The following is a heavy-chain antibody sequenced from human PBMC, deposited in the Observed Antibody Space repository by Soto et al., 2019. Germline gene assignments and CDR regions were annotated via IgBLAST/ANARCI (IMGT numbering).Heavy chain of an antibody. CDR3: AKGRPGQDYYYYGMDV. V-gene: IGHV3-30*18. CDR1: GFTFGSYG. J-gene: IGHJ6*02. Sequence: GGSLRLSCAASGFTFGSYGMHWVRQAPGKGLEWVAVISYDGSNKYYADSVRGRFTISRDNSKNTLYLQMNSLRAEDTAVYYCAKGRPGQDYYYYGMDVWGQGTPVTVSS. D-gene: IGHD3-10*01. CDR2: ISYDGSNK.